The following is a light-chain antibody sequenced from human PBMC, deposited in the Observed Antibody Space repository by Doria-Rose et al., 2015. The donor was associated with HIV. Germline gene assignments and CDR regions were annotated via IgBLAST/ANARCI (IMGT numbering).Light chain of an antibody. CDR1: QSTGSF. Sequence: DIRVTQSPSSLSASVGDRVTITCRASQSTGSFLNWYQQKPGKAPKLLIYAAPSLQNGVPSRFSGSGSGTDFTLTISSLQPEDFATYSCQQSYSTPLTFGGGTKVEIK. J-gene: IGKJ4*01. V-gene: IGKV1-39*01. CDR3: QQSYSTPLT. CDR2: AAP.